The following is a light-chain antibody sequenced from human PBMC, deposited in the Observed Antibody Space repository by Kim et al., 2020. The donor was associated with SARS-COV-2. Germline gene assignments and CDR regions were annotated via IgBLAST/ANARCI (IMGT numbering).Light chain of an antibody. CDR3: KEHKIPPQT. Sequence: DIQLTQSPSSLSASVGDRVTITCRASQGISSYLNWYQQKPGKAPKLLIYGASSLQSGVPSSFSGSGSGTDFTLTISSLQPEDFATYYCKEHKIPPQTFGQGTKVEIK. J-gene: IGKJ1*01. V-gene: IGKV1-39*01. CDR1: QGISSY. CDR2: GAS.